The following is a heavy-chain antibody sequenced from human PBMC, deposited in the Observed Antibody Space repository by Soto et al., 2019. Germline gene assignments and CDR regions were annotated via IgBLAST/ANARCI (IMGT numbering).Heavy chain of an antibody. J-gene: IGHJ5*02. CDR3: ARGAGTTFVDWFDP. CDR2: VIPIFGTA. CDR1: GGTFSSYA. V-gene: IGHV1-69*13. D-gene: IGHD1-7*01. Sequence: SVKVSCKASGGTFSSYAISWVRQAPGQGLEWMGGVIPIFGTANYAKKFQGRVTITAAESTSTAYMELIGLRSEDTAVYYCARGAGTTFVDWFDPWGQGTLVTVSS.